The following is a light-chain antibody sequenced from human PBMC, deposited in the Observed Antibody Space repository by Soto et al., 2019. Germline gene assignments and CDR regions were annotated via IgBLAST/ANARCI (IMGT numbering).Light chain of an antibody. CDR3: LQYDNLLS. J-gene: IGKJ3*01. Sequence: DIQMTQSPSSLSASVGDRVTITCQASQDISNYLNWYQQKPGKAPKLLIYDASNLETGVPSRFSGSGSGTDFTFTIISLQPEDIATYYCLQYDNLLSFGPGTKVDIK. CDR2: DAS. CDR1: QDISNY. V-gene: IGKV1-33*01.